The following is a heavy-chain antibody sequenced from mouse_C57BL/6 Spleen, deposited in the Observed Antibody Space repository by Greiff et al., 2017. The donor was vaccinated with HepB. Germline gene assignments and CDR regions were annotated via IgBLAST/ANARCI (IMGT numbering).Heavy chain of an antibody. CDR1: GYSITSGYY. CDR2: ISYDGSN. D-gene: IGHD1-3*01. J-gene: IGHJ3*01. Sequence: DVKLVESGPGLVKPSQSLSLTCSVTGYSITSGYYWNWIRQFPGNKLEWMGYISYDGSNNYNPSLKNRISITRDTSKNQFFLKLNSVTTEDTATYYCAREKLAWFAYWGQGTLVTVSA. V-gene: IGHV3-6*01. CDR3: AREKLAWFAY.